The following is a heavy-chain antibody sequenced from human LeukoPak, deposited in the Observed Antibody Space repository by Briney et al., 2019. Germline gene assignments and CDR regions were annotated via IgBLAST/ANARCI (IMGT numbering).Heavy chain of an antibody. CDR2: IRYDGSNK. CDR3: AKDLRSDGEAFDY. CDR1: GFTFSNAW. V-gene: IGHV3-30*02. J-gene: IGHJ4*02. D-gene: IGHD3-10*01. Sequence: GGSLRLSCAASGFTFSNAWMSWVRQAPGKGLEWVAFIRYDGSNKYYADSVKGRFTISRDNSKNTLYLQMNSLRAEDTAVYYCAKDLRSDGEAFDYWGQGTLVTVSS.